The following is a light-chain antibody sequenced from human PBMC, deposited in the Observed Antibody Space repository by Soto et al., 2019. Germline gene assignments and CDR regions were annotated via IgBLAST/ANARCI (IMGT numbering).Light chain of an antibody. V-gene: IGLV1-47*01. CDR3: ASWDSSLSGVL. CDR1: SSNIGTND. CDR2: RSN. Sequence: QSVLTQPPSASGTPGQRVTISCSGSSSNIGTNDAFWYQQLPGTAPKLLIYRSNQRPSGVPDRCSGSKSGTSASLPISGLRSEDGADYYSASWDSSLSGVLFGGGTKLTVL. J-gene: IGLJ2*01.